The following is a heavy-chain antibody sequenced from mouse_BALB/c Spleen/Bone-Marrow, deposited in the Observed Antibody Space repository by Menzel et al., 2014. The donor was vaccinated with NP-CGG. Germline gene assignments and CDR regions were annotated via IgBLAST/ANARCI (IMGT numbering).Heavy chain of an antibody. D-gene: IGHD3-2*01. CDR2: IYPGDGST. CDR1: GFTFRSYD. J-gene: IGHJ3*01. CDR3: ARSGDSSGYGFAY. Sequence: QVQLQQPGPELVKPGALMKISCKASGFTFRSYDINWVKQRPGQGLEWIGWIYPGDGSTKYNEKFKGKATLTADKSSSTAYMQLSSLTSDNSAVYFCARSGDSSGYGFAYWGQGTLVTVSA. V-gene: IGHV1S56*01.